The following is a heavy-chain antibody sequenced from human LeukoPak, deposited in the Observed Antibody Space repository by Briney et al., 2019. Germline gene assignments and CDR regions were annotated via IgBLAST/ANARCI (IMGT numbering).Heavy chain of an antibody. V-gene: IGHV3-30*01. D-gene: IGHD1-26*01. CDR2: ISYDGSNK. J-gene: IGHJ5*02. CDR3: ARARGPYSGSYSCWFDP. Sequence: GGSLRLSCAASGFTFSSYAMHWVRQAPGKGLEWVAVISYDGSNKYYADSVKGRFTISRDNSKNTLDLQMNSLRAEDTAVYYCARARGPYSGSYSCWFDPWGQGTLVTVSS. CDR1: GFTFSSYA.